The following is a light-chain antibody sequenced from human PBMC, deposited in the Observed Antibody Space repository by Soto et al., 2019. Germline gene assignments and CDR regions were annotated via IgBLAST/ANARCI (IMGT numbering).Light chain of an antibody. CDR3: SSYTARSTHV. J-gene: IGLJ1*01. CDR2: EVT. Sequence: QSVLTQAASVSGSPGQSITISCTGTSSDVGGYNYVSWYQQHPGKAPKLLIFEVTSRPSWVSDRFSGSKSTNTASLTISGLQPDDEADYCCSSYTARSTHVFGTGTKVTVL. V-gene: IGLV2-14*01. CDR1: SSDVGGYNY.